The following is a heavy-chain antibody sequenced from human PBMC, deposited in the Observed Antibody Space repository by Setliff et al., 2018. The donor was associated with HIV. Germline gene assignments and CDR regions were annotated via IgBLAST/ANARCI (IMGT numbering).Heavy chain of an antibody. CDR2: IYSDGRT. D-gene: IGHD4-4*01. V-gene: IGHV3-53*01. Sequence: PGGSLGLSCAASGFTLSSNHMTWVRQAPGKGLEWVSFIYSDGRTYYADSVKGLFTISRDNSRSIAYLEMSSLKTDDTAVYYCTRVSDRHTLTNFAYWGQGALVTVSS. CDR1: GFTLSSNH. J-gene: IGHJ4*02. CDR3: TRVSDRHTLTNFAY.